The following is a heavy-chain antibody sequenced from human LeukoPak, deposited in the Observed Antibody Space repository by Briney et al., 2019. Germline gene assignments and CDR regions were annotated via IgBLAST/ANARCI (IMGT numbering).Heavy chain of an antibody. Sequence: PGGSLRLSCAASGFTVSGHYMSWARQAPSKGLEWVSIIHTGVSTYYADSVKGRFIISRDNSKNTLFLQMNSLRAEDTAVYYCARDRPFGGYDGFDYWGQGTLVTVSS. D-gene: IGHD5-12*01. V-gene: IGHV3-66*01. J-gene: IGHJ4*02. CDR3: ARDRPFGGYDGFDY. CDR1: GFTVSGHY. CDR2: IHTGVST.